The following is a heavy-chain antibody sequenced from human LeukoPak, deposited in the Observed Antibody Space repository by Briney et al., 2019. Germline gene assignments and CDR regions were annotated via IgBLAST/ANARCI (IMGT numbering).Heavy chain of an antibody. CDR3: AKDYARYYYDSSGYHDY. J-gene: IGHJ4*02. V-gene: IGHV3-33*03. CDR1: GFTFSSYG. Sequence: GGSLRLSCAASGFTFSSYGMHWVRQAPGKGLEWVAVILSDGSKGFYTDSVKGRFTISRDNAKNSLYLQMNSLRAEDTALYYCAKDYARYYYDSSGYHDYWGQGTLVTVSS. D-gene: IGHD3-22*01. CDR2: ILSDGSKG.